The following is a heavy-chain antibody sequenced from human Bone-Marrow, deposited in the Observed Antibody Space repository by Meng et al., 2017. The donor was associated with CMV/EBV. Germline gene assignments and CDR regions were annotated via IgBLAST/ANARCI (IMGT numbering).Heavy chain of an antibody. CDR3: ASSSSSAPYYYYGMDV. Sequence: GESLKISCAASGFTFSSYWMHWVRQAPGKGLVWVSRINSDGSSTSYADSVKGRFTISRDNAKNTLYLQMNSLRAEDTAVYYCASSSSSAPYYYYGMDVCGQGTTVTVSS. V-gene: IGHV3-74*01. D-gene: IGHD6-6*01. CDR1: GFTFSSYW. CDR2: INSDGSST. J-gene: IGHJ6*02.